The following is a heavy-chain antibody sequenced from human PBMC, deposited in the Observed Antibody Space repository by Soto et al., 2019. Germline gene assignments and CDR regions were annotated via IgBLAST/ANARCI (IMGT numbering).Heavy chain of an antibody. V-gene: IGHV4-59*01. Sequence: QVQLQESGPGLVKPSETLSLTCTVSGGSISSYYWSWIRQSPGKGLEWIGSIHYSGSTKSNPSLKSRVTTSVDTSRNQVSLKLSSVTAADSAVYFCARARYQLLHPYYYGMDVWGQGTTVTVSS. J-gene: IGHJ6*02. CDR1: GGSISSYY. CDR2: IHYSGST. CDR3: ARARYQLLHPYYYGMDV. D-gene: IGHD2-2*01.